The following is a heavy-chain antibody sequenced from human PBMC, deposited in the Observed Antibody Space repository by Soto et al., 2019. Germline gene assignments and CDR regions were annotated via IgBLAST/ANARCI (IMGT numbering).Heavy chain of an antibody. CDR1: GFTFSSYD. Sequence: GGSLRLSCAASGFTFSSYDMHWVRQATGKGLEWVSAIGTAGDTYYPGSVKGRFTISRENAKNSLYLQMNSLRAGDTAVYYCARALPVWSGYSDVDAFDIWGQGTMVTVSS. D-gene: IGHD3-3*01. CDR3: ARALPVWSGYSDVDAFDI. CDR2: IGTAGDT. J-gene: IGHJ3*02. V-gene: IGHV3-13*01.